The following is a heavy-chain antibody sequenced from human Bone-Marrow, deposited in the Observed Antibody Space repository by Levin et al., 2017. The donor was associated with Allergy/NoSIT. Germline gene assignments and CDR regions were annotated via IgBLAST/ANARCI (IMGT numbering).Heavy chain of an antibody. CDR3: ARGGCSSTSWLDN. CDR1: GFTFSNYW. D-gene: IGHD2-2*01. Sequence: GGSLRLSCAASGFTFSNYWMHWVRQAPGKGLVWVSHINSNGSNTNYADSVKGRFTISRDNAKNTLYLQMNSLRDEDTAVYYCARGGCSSTSWLDNWGQGTLVTVSP. J-gene: IGHJ5*02. CDR2: INSNGSNT. V-gene: IGHV3-74*01.